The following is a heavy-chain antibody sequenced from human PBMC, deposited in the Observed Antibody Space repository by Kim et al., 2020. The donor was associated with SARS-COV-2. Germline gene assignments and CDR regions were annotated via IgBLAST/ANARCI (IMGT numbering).Heavy chain of an antibody. J-gene: IGHJ4*02. CDR1: GGSINSDY. CDR2: IFYSGSI. D-gene: IGHD6-13*01. Sequence: SETLSLTCTVSGGSINSDYWSWIRQPPGKGLEWIGYIFYSGSINYNPSLKSRVTISVDTSKSQFSLKLTSVTAAAPAVYYCARAIRGNSFSDWGQGALVTVSS. CDR3: ARAIRGNSFSD. V-gene: IGHV4-59*13.